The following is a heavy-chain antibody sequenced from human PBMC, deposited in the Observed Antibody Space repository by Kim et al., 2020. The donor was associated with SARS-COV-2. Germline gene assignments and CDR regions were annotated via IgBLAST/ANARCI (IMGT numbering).Heavy chain of an antibody. CDR3: ARDRAAYCSGGSCQSMDV. V-gene: IGHV4-59*01. CDR1: GGSISSYY. D-gene: IGHD2-15*01. CDR2: IYYSGST. J-gene: IGHJ6*02. Sequence: SETLSLTCTVSGGSISSYYWSWIRQPPGKGLEWIGYIYYSGSTNYNPSLKSRVTISVDTSKNQFSLKLSSVTAADTAVYYCARDRAAYCSGGSCQSMDVWGQGTTVTVSS.